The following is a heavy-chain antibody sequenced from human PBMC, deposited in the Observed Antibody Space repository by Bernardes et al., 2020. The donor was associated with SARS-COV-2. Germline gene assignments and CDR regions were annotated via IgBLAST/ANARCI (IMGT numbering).Heavy chain of an antibody. J-gene: IGHJ4*02. D-gene: IGHD3-16*01. CDR3: ARAPKGIMITFGGVINAFDY. CDR1: GGSISSGGYY. Sequence: SETLSLTCTVSGGSISSGGYYWSWIRQHPGKGLEWIGYIYYSGSTYYNPSLKSRVTISVDTSKNQFSLKLSSVTAADTAVYYCARAPKGIMITFGGVINAFDYWGQGTLVTVSS. V-gene: IGHV4-31*03. CDR2: IYYSGST.